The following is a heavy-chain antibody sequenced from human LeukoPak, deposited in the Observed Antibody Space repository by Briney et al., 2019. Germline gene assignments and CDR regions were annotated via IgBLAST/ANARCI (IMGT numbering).Heavy chain of an antibody. CDR1: GYPFSNYG. V-gene: IGHV1-18*01. D-gene: IGHD6-19*01. J-gene: IGHJ4*02. Sequence: ASVKVSCKASGYPFSNYGISWVRQAPGQGLEWMGWISASNSKTDYAQKFQGRVTMTTETSTSTAYMSLRSLKSDDTAVHFCVRDYQWLPLSPPYYFDFWGQGTLVTVSS. CDR3: VRDYQWLPLSPPYYFDF. CDR2: ISASNSKT.